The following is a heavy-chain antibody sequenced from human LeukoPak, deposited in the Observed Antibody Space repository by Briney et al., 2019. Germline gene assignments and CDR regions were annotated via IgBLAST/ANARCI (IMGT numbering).Heavy chain of an antibody. J-gene: IGHJ6*03. CDR1: GGSISSGSYY. D-gene: IGHD4-11*01. V-gene: IGHV4-61*02. CDR2: IYTSGST. CDR3: ARGYSNYNLGYYYYMDV. Sequence: SETLSLTCTVSGGSISSGSYYWSWIRQPAEKGLEWIGRIYTSGSTNYNPSLKSRVTISVDTSKNQFSLKPSSVTAADTAVYYCARGYSNYNLGYYYYMDVWGKGTTVTVSS.